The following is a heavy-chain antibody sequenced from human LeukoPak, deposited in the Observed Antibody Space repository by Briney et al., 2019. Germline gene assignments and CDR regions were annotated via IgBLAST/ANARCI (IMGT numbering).Heavy chain of an antibody. Sequence: GGSLRLSCAASGFTFSGHWMSWVRQAPGKGQEWEASIRQDGSEKHYVDSVEGRFTISRDNAKNSLHLQMNSLRAEDTAVYYCAKGSSRPPNAFDIWGQGTLVTVSS. V-gene: IGHV3-7*01. CDR3: AKGSSRPPNAFDI. CDR2: IRQDGSEK. D-gene: IGHD6-6*01. CDR1: GFTFSGHW. J-gene: IGHJ3*02.